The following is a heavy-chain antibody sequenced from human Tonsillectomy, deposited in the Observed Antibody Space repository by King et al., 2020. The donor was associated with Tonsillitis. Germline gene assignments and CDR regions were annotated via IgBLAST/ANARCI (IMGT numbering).Heavy chain of an antibody. Sequence: QVQLQQWGAGLLKPSETLSLTCAVDGGSFSGYYWSWIRQPPGKGLEWIGEINHSGSTNYNPSLKSRVTISVDTSKNQYSGKLSSVTAADTAVYYCAKGGGYSSGWPDYWGQGTLVTVTS. CDR2: INHSGST. D-gene: IGHD6-19*01. CDR3: AKGGGYSSGWPDY. CDR1: GGSFSGYY. J-gene: IGHJ4*02. V-gene: IGHV4-34*01.